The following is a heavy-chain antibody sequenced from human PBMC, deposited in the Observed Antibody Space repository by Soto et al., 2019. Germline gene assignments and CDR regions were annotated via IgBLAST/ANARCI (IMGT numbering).Heavy chain of an antibody. J-gene: IGHJ6*02. Sequence: GGSLRLSCAASGFTFSNYGMHWVRQAPGKGLEWVAVISYDRSDKYYADSVKGRFSISRDNSKNTLYLQMTSLRAEDTAVYYCAKVTGYCSSSSCRRDYYYYYGMDPWGQGTPVTVSS. CDR1: GFTFSNYG. V-gene: IGHV3-30*18. CDR3: AKVTGYCSSSSCRRDYYYYYGMDP. CDR2: ISYDRSDK. D-gene: IGHD2-2*01.